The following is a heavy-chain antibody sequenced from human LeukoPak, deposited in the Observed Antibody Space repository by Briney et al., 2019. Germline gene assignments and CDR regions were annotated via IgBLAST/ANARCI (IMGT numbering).Heavy chain of an antibody. Sequence: GRSLRLSCAASGFTFSSYAMHWVRQAPGKGLEWVAVISYDGSNKYYADSVKGRFTISRDNSKNTLYLQMNSLRAEDTAVYYCARVPWGIAVAAQLDYWGQGTLVTVSS. CDR1: GFTFSSYA. V-gene: IGHV3-30-3*01. CDR2: ISYDGSNK. J-gene: IGHJ4*02. D-gene: IGHD6-19*01. CDR3: ARVPWGIAVAAQLDY.